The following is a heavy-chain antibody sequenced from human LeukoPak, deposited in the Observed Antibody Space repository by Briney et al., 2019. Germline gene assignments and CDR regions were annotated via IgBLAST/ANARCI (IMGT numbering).Heavy chain of an antibody. Sequence: GRSLRLSCAASGFTFSSYGMHWVRQAPGKGLEWVAVISYDGSNKYYADSVRGRFTISRDNSKNTLHLQMNSLRAEDTAVYYCAKDHGESYYGSGSLFDYWGQGTLVTVSS. CDR3: AKDHGESYYGSGSLFDY. CDR1: GFTFSSYG. V-gene: IGHV3-30*18. J-gene: IGHJ4*02. D-gene: IGHD3-10*01. CDR2: ISYDGSNK.